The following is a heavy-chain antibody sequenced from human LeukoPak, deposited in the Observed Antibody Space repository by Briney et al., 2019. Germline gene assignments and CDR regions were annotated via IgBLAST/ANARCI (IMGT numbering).Heavy chain of an antibody. Sequence: SQTPSLTCAISGDTVSSTSGAWNWIRQSPSRGLEWLGRTYYRSKWFNDYAVSVKSRLTFSPDTSKNQVSLQLNSVIPEDTAVYYCARERIDSFDSWGQGTLVTVSS. J-gene: IGHJ5*01. CDR3: ARERIDSFDS. V-gene: IGHV6-1*01. D-gene: IGHD3-16*02. CDR2: TYYRSKWFN. CDR1: GDTVSSTSGA.